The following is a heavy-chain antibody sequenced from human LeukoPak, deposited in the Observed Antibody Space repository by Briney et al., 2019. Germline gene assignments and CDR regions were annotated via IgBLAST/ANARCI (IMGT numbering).Heavy chain of an antibody. CDR3: ARVNYGWFDP. CDR2: IYFSGST. V-gene: IGHV4-59*01. J-gene: IGHJ5*02. CDR1: GGSIRSYY. D-gene: IGHD4-11*01. Sequence: SETLSLTCTVSGGSIRSYYWSWIRQPPGKGLEWIGYIYFSGSTNYNPSLKSRVTISVDTSKNQFSLKLSSVTAADTALYYCARVNYGWFDPWGQGTLVTVSS.